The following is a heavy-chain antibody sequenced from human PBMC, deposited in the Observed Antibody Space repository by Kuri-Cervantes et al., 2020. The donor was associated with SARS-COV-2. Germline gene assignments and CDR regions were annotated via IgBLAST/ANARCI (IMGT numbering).Heavy chain of an antibody. CDR1: GGSISSSSYY. CDR3: AHRIVGGQIDY. D-gene: IGHD4-23*01. J-gene: IGHJ4*02. CDR2: IYWDDDK. Sequence: LRLSCTVSGGSISSSSYYWGWIRQPPGKALEWLALIYWDDDKRYSPSLKSRLTITKDTSKNQVVLTMTNMDPVDTATYYCAHRIVGGQIDYWGQGTLVTVSS. V-gene: IGHV2-5*02.